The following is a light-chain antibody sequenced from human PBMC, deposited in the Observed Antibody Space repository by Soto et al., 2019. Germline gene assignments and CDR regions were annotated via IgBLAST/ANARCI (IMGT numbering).Light chain of an antibody. J-gene: IGKJ2*01. V-gene: IGKV3-15*01. CDR1: QTVITN. CDR3: QQYNYWPPMYT. Sequence: EIVMTQSPATLSVSPGEGATLSCRASQTVITNLAWYQQKAGQAPKLLIYGVSTRATGIPARFSGSGSGTEFTLTFSSLQSDDFAVYFCQQYNYWPPMYTFGQGTKLEIK. CDR2: GVS.